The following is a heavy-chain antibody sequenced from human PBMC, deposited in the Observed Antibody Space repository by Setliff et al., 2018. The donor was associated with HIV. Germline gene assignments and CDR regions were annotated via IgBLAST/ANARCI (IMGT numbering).Heavy chain of an antibody. D-gene: IGHD3-10*01. CDR1: GYTFTSYG. V-gene: IGHV1-18*01. J-gene: IGHJ3*02. CDR3: ARSQSRGRFYGSGRQDAFDI. Sequence: ASVKVSCKASGYTFTSYGISWVRQAPGQGLEWMGWISAYNGNTNYAQKLQGRVTMTTDKSTSTAYMELSSLRSEDTAVYYCARSQSRGRFYGSGRQDAFDIWGQGTMVTVSS. CDR2: ISAYNGNT.